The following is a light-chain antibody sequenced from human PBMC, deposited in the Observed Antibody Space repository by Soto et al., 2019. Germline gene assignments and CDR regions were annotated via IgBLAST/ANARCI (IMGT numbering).Light chain of an antibody. V-gene: IGKV1-27*01. CDR1: QGISIY. CDR3: QKYNTATRT. Sequence: DVQMTQSPSSLSASVGDRVTITCRASQGISIYLAWYQQKSGKVPKLLIYAASTLQSGVPSRFSGGGSGTDFTITISSLQPEDVGTYYCQKYNTATRTFGPGTKVDIK. J-gene: IGKJ3*01. CDR2: AAS.